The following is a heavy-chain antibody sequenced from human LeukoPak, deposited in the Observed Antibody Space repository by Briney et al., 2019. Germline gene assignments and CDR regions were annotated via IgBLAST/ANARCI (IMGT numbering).Heavy chain of an antibody. D-gene: IGHD5-18*01. CDR1: GYTFTSYD. V-gene: IGHV1-8*01. J-gene: IGHJ4*02. Sequence: ASVKVSCKASGYTFTSYDINWVRQATGQGLEWMGWMNPNSGDTGYAQNFQARHNMTRNTSKSTAYMELSSLRSEDTAVYYCARARGYNYGYVDYWGQGTLVTVSS. CDR3: ARARGYNYGYVDY. CDR2: MNPNSGDT.